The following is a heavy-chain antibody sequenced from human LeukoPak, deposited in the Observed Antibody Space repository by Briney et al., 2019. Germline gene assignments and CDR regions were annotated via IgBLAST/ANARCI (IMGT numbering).Heavy chain of an antibody. Sequence: SETLSLTCTVSGDSISSGDYYWSWIRQPAGKGLEWIGYIYHTGSTNYNPSLKSRVTMSVDTSKNQFSLNLKSVTPEDTAVYYCARNLIPEQLVLNFWGQGTLVTVSS. CDR2: IYHTGST. CDR3: ARNLIPEQLVLNF. J-gene: IGHJ4*02. V-gene: IGHV4-61*10. CDR1: GDSISSGDYY. D-gene: IGHD6-13*01.